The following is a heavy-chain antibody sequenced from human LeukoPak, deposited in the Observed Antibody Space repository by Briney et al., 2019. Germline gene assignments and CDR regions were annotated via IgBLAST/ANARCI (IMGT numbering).Heavy chain of an antibody. D-gene: IGHD3-22*01. Sequence: PSETLSLTCTVSGGSISSYYWSWIRQPPGKGLEWIGYIYYSGSTNYNPSLKSRVTISVDTSKNQFSLKLSSVTAADTAVYYCASSSLGGYFRVRKEDAFDIWGQGTMVTVSS. CDR2: IYYSGST. CDR3: ASSSLGGYFRVRKEDAFDI. J-gene: IGHJ3*02. V-gene: IGHV4-59*01. CDR1: GGSISSYY.